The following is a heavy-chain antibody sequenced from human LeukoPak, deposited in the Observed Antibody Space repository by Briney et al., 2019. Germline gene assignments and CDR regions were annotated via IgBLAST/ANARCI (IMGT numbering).Heavy chain of an antibody. CDR1: GFIFSSYA. CDR2: ISGSGGST. D-gene: IGHD2-2*01. Sequence: GGSLRLSCAASGFIFSSYAMSWVRQAPGKGLEWVSAISGSGGSTYYADSVKGRFTISRDNSKNTLYLQMNSLRAEDTAVYYCAIPPGIVVVPAANSYWGQGTLVTVSS. V-gene: IGHV3-23*01. CDR3: AIPPGIVVVPAANSY. J-gene: IGHJ4*02.